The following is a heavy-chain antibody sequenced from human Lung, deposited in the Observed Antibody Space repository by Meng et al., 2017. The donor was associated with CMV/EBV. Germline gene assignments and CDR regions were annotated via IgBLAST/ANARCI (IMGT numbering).Heavy chain of an antibody. Sequence: SXNVSGGSMTPYYWNWIRQTPGKGLEWIGYVYYSGSINYNPSLKSRVTISVDTSRNQFSLKLSSVTAADTGFYYCARALLWGGSGGHFDYWGQGXLVTVSS. V-gene: IGHV4-59*01. CDR2: VYYSGSI. CDR3: ARALLWGGSGGHFDY. CDR1: GGSMTPYY. D-gene: IGHD3-3*01. J-gene: IGHJ4*02.